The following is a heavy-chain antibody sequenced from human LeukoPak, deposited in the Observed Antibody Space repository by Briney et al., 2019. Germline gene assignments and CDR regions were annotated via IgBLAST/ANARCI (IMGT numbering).Heavy chain of an antibody. CDR1: GGSFSGYY. CDR2: INHSGST. Sequence: SETLSLTCAVYGGSFSGYYWSWLRQPPGKGLEWIGEINHSGSTNYNPSLKSRVTISVDTSKNHFSLKLSSVTAADTAVYYCARLRGEYNWNYNDYWGQGTLVTVSS. CDR3: ARLRGEYNWNYNDY. J-gene: IGHJ4*02. V-gene: IGHV4-34*01. D-gene: IGHD1-20*01.